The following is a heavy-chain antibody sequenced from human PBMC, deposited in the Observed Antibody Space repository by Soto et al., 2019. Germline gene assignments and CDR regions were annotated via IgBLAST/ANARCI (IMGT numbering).Heavy chain of an antibody. CDR3: ARQYSSSWYVHY. Sequence: PSETLSLTCAVYGGSFSGYYWSWIRQPPGKGLEWIGEINHSGSTNYNPSLKSRVTISVDTSKNQFSLKLSSVTAADTAVYYCARQYSSSWYVHYWGQGTLVTVSS. CDR1: GGSFSGYY. J-gene: IGHJ4*02. V-gene: IGHV4-34*01. CDR2: INHSGST. D-gene: IGHD6-13*01.